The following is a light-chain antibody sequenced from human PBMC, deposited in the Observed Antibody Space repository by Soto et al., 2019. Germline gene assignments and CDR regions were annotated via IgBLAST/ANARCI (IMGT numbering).Light chain of an antibody. CDR1: SDDVGGYNL. CDR3: CSYEGSCIFV. J-gene: IGLJ1*01. V-gene: IGLV2-23*02. Sequence: QSVLTQPASVSGSRGQSITISCTGTSDDVGGYNLVSWFQQLPGKAPKLMIHDVSKRPSGVSNRFSGSTSGNTASLTISGLQAEDEADYYCCSYEGSCIFVYGTGTKGTVL. CDR2: DVS.